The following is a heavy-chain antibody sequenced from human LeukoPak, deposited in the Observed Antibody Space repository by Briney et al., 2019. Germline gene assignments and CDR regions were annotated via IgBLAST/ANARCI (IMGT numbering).Heavy chain of an antibody. Sequence: PGGSLRLSCAASGFTFSSYEMNWVRQAPGKGLEWVSYISSSGSTIYYADSVKGRFTISRDNAKNSLYLQMNSLRAEDTAVYYCARDAGRTVAAPFDYWGQGTLVTVSS. V-gene: IGHV3-48*03. CDR1: GFTFSSYE. D-gene: IGHD6-19*01. CDR2: ISSSGSTI. CDR3: ARDAGRTVAAPFDY. J-gene: IGHJ4*02.